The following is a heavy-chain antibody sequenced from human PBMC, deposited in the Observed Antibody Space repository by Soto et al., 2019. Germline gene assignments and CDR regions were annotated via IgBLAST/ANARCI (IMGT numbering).Heavy chain of an antibody. CDR1: GFIFSDYY. CDR2: ISGSGSPA. D-gene: IGHD5-12*01. J-gene: IGHJ3*01. V-gene: IGHV3-11*01. CDR3: AIDVSRATIGDFDL. Sequence: GVSLRLSCAASGFIFSDYYMNWIRQAPGKGPEWLSYISGSGSPAWYADSVKGRFTISRDNADNTLTLEMTSLRAEDTAVYYWAIDVSRATIGDFDLWGQGKMVTV.